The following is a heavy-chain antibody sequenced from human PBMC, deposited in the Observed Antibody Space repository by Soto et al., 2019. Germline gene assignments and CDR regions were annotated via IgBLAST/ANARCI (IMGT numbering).Heavy chain of an antibody. CDR1: GFTFSSYA. CDR2: ISGSGGST. J-gene: IGHJ6*02. D-gene: IGHD6-19*01. Sequence: EVQLLESGGGLVQPGGSLRLSCTASGFTFSSYAMSWVRQAPGKGLEWVSAISGSGGSTYYADSVKGRFTISRDNSKNTLYLQMNSLRAEDTAVYYCAKGDSGWYYYGMDVWGQGTTVTVSS. CDR3: AKGDSGWYYYGMDV. V-gene: IGHV3-23*01.